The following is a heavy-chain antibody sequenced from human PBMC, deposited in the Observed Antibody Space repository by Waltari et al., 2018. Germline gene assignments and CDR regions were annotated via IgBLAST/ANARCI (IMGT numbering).Heavy chain of an antibody. J-gene: IGHJ6*02. CDR1: GGSFSGYY. Sequence: QVQLQQWGAGLLKPSETLSLTCAVYGGSFSGYYWSWIRQPPGKGLEWIGEINHRGSTNDNPSLKSRVTISVDTSKNQFSLKLSSVTAADTAVYYCARVRYYDSSGYYYYYYYGMDVWGQGTTVTVSS. CDR3: ARVRYYDSSGYYYYYYYGMDV. D-gene: IGHD3-22*01. CDR2: INHRGST. V-gene: IGHV4-34*01.